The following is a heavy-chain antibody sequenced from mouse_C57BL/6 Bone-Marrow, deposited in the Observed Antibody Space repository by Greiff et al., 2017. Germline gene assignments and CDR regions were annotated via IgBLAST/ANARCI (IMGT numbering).Heavy chain of an antibody. CDR2: INPNYGTT. V-gene: IGHV1-39*01. Sequence: EVQLQQSGPELVKPGASVKISCKASGYSFTDYNMNWVKQSNGKSLEWIGVINPNYGTTSYNQKFKGKATLTVDQSSSTAYMQLNILTSEDAAVYYCSRITTVVARGFAYWGQGTLVTVSA. J-gene: IGHJ3*01. CDR1: GYSFTDYN. D-gene: IGHD1-1*01. CDR3: SRITTVVARGFAY.